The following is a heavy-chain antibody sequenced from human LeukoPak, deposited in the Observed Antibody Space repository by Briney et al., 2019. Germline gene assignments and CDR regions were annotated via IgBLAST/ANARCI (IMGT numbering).Heavy chain of an antibody. J-gene: IGHJ4*02. Sequence: ASVKVSCKASGYTFTSCDFNWVRQATGQGLEWMGWMNPNSGNTGYAQKFQGRATMTRNTSISTAYMELSSLRSKDTAVYYCARGRTYCSGGSCYQAFLWYWGQGTLVTVSS. V-gene: IGHV1-8*01. CDR2: MNPNSGNT. D-gene: IGHD2-15*01. CDR1: GYTFTSCD. CDR3: ARGRTYCSGGSCYQAFLWY.